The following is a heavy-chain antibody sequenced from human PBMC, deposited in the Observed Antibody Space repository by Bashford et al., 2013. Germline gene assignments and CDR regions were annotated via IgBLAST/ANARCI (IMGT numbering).Heavy chain of an antibody. D-gene: IGHD3-16*01. CDR3: ARDRKEMYYDYVWGSYQNHEHHDAFDI. J-gene: IGHJ3*02. CDR2: ISGSGGST. V-gene: IGHV3-23*01. Sequence: VRQAPGKGLEWVSAISGSGGSTYYADSVKGRFTISRDNSKNTLYLQMNSLRAEDTAVYYCARDRKEMYYDYVWGSYQNHEHHDAFDIVGPRDNGHRLL.